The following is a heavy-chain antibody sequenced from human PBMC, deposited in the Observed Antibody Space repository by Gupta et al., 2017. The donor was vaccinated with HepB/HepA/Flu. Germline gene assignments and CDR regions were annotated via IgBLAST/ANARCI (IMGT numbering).Heavy chain of an antibody. V-gene: IGHV1-24*01. CDR3: ATETSGSYRNDAFDI. Sequence: QVQLVQSGAEVKKPGASGKVSCTVSGDTLTELSMHWVRQAPGKGLEWMGGFDPEDGDTIYAQKFQRRVTMTEDTSTDTAYMELSSLRSEDTAVYYCATETSGSYRNDAFDIWGQGTMVTVSS. J-gene: IGHJ3*02. CDR1: GDTLTELS. CDR2: FDPEDGDT. D-gene: IGHD1-26*01.